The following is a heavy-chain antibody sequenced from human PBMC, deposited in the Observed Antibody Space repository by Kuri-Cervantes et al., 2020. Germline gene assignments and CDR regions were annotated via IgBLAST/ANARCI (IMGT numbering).Heavy chain of an antibody. CDR1: GGSFSGYY. V-gene: IGHV3-30-3*01. CDR2: ISYDGSNK. D-gene: IGHD3-16*01. Sequence: LSLTCAVYGGSFSGYYWSWIRQPPGKGLEWVAVISYDGSNKYYADSVKGRFTISRDNAKNSLYLQMNSLRAEDTAVYYCAREGGGFFIHWGQGTLVTVSS. J-gene: IGHJ4*02. CDR3: AREGGGFFIH.